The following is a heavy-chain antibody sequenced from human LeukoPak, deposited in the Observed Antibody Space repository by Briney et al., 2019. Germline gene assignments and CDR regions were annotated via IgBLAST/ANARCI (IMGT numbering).Heavy chain of an antibody. Sequence: PSETLSLTCTVSGGSISSYYWGWIRQPPGKGLEWIGEINHSGSTNYNPSLKSRVTMSVDTSKNQFSLQLNSVTPEDTAVYFCARGGGYDFDYWGQGTLVTVSS. CDR1: GGSISSYY. D-gene: IGHD5-12*01. J-gene: IGHJ4*02. CDR3: ARGGGYDFDY. CDR2: INHSGST. V-gene: IGHV4-34*01.